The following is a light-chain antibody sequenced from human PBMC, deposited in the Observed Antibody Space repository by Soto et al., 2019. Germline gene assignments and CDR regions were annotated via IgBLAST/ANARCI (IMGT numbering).Light chain of an antibody. CDR2: DAS. J-gene: IGKJ3*01. CDR3: QQRSNWPRT. CDR1: QSVSSY. V-gene: IGKV3-11*01. Sequence: EIVLTQSPATLSLSPGERATLSCRASQSVSSYLAWYQQKPGQAPRLLIYDASNRATGIPARFSGSGSGTDFTLTISSLEPEDFAVYYCQQRSNWPRTFGP.